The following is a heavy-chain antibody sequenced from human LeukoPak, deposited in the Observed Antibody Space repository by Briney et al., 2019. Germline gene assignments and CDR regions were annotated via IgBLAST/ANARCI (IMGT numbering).Heavy chain of an antibody. D-gene: IGHD3-10*01. CDR3: ARDEDGSVY. Sequence: GASVKVSCKASGGTFSSYAISWVRQAPGQGLEWMGRIIPILGIANYAQEFQGRVTITADKSTSTAYMELSSLRSEDTAVYYCARDEDGSVYWGQGTLVTVSS. CDR2: IIPILGIA. J-gene: IGHJ4*02. V-gene: IGHV1-69*04. CDR1: GGTFSSYA.